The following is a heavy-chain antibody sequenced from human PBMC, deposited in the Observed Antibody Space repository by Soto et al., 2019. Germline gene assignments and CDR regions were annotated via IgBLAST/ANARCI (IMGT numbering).Heavy chain of an antibody. V-gene: IGHV3-74*01. J-gene: IGHJ4*02. Sequence: EVQLVESGGGLVQPGGSLRLSCAASGFTFSNYWMHWVRQAPGKGLVWVSRIKSDGSSISYADSVKGRFTISRDNARNTMCLQTDSLRTEETAVYYCARGGFSGSGSYIQGDYWGQGTLVTVSS. CDR1: GFTFSNYW. D-gene: IGHD3-10*01. CDR2: IKSDGSSI. CDR3: ARGGFSGSGSYIQGDY.